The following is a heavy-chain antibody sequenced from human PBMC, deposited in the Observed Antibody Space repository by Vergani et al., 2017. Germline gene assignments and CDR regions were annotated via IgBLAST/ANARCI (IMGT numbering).Heavy chain of an antibody. D-gene: IGHD2-15*01. Sequence: QVQLVQSGAEVKKPGSSVKVSCKASGGTFSSYAISWVRQAPGQGLEWMGGIIPIFGTANYAQKFQGRVTITADKSTSTAYMELSSLRSDDTAVYYCARAVPCSGGSCYSGVFDYWGQGTLVTVSS. CDR3: ARAVPCSGGSCYSGVFDY. CDR1: GGTFSSYA. CDR2: IIPIFGTA. V-gene: IGHV1-69*06. J-gene: IGHJ4*02.